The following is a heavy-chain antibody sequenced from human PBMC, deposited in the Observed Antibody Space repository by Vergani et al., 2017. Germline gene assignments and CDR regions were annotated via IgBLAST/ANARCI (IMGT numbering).Heavy chain of an antibody. Sequence: QVQLQESGPGLVEPSETLSLTCTVSGGSISSSSLYWGWIRQPPGKGLEWIGTIYYSGTTYYNPSLKSRVTISVDTSKNQFSLKLTSVTAEDTAVYYCARQNTVTSVGYWGQGTLVTVSS. V-gene: IGHV4-39*01. J-gene: IGHJ4*02. CDR2: IYYSGTT. D-gene: IGHD4-17*01. CDR3: ARQNTVTSVGY. CDR1: GGSISSSSLY.